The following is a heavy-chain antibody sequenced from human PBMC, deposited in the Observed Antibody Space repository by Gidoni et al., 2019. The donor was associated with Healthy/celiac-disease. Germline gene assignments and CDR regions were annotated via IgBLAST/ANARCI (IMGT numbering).Heavy chain of an antibody. CDR1: GGSISSGSYY. Sequence: QVQLQESGPGLVKPSQTLSLTCTVSGGSISSGSYYWSWIRQPAGKGLEWIGRIYTGGSTNYNPSLKSRVTISVDTPKNQFSLKLSSVTAADTAVYYCARDYYGSGDRYFDLWGRGTLVTVSS. J-gene: IGHJ2*01. CDR2: IYTGGST. D-gene: IGHD3-10*01. CDR3: ARDYYGSGDRYFDL. V-gene: IGHV4-61*02.